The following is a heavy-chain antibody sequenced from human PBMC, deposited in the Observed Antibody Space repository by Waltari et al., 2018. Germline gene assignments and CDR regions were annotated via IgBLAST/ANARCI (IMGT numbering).Heavy chain of an antibody. Sequence: QVQLVQSGAEVKKPGASVKFSCRASGSTFTSYDINGVRQATGQGLEWMGWMNPNSGTTGYAQKFQGRVTITRNTSISTAYMELSSLRSEDTAVYYCARAVDLDFWSGYSDYWGQGTLVTVSS. D-gene: IGHD3-3*01. CDR3: ARAVDLDFWSGYSDY. J-gene: IGHJ4*02. V-gene: IGHV1-8*03. CDR1: GSTFTSYD. CDR2: MNPNSGTT.